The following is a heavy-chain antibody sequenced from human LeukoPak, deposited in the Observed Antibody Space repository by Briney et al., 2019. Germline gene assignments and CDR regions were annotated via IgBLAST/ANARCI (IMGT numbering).Heavy chain of an antibody. CDR2: IKSKIDGGTT. J-gene: IGHJ3*02. Sequence: GGSLRLSCAASGFTFSNAWMSWVRQAPGKGLEWVGRIKSKIDGGTTDYAAPVKGKFSISRDDSRTTVFLQMNSLKIEDTALYYCTTNQALDIWGQGTKVTVSS. V-gene: IGHV3-15*01. CDR1: GFTFSNAW. CDR3: TTNQALDI.